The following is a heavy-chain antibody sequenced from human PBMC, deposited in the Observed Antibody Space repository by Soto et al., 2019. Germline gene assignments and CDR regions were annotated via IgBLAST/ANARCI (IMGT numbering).Heavy chain of an antibody. CDR1: GYTFTSYA. J-gene: IGHJ4*02. V-gene: IGHV1-3*01. CDR3: ARDYTRRQTLPGY. Sequence: ASVKVSCKASGYTFTSYAMHWVRQAPGQRLEWMGWINAGNGNTKYSQKFQGRVTITRDTSASTAYMELSSLRSEDTAVYYCARDYTRRQTLPGYWGQGTLVTVSS. D-gene: IGHD2-2*02. CDR2: INAGNGNT.